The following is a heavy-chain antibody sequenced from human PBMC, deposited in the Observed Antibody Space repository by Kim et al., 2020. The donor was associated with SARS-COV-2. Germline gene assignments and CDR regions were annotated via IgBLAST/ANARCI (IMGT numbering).Heavy chain of an antibody. D-gene: IGHD6-13*01. J-gene: IGHJ6*02. Sequence: GGSLRLSCAASGFTFDDYAMHWVRQAPGKGLEWVSGISWNSGSIGYADSVKGRFTISIDNAKNSLYLQMNSLRAEDTALYYCAKDSAELWYSSSWAPRYYYGMDVWGQGTTVTVSS. CDR2: ISWNSGSI. V-gene: IGHV3-9*01. CDR1: GFTFDDYA. CDR3: AKDSAELWYSSSWAPRYYYGMDV.